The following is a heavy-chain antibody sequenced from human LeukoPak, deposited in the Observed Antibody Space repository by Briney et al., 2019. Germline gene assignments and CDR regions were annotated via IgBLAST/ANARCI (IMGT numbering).Heavy chain of an antibody. J-gene: IGHJ4*02. D-gene: IGHD6-13*01. CDR3: ARGGDSSSWCRFDQ. Sequence: PGGSLRLSCAASGFTFSSYGMSWVRQAPGKGLEWVSAISGSGGSTYYADSVKGRFTISRDNSKNTLYLQMNSLRAEDTAVYYCARGGDSSSWCRFDQWGQGTQVTVSS. CDR2: ISGSGGST. V-gene: IGHV3-23*01. CDR1: GFTFSSYG.